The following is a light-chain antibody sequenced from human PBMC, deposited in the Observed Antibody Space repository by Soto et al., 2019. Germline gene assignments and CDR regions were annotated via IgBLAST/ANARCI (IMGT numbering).Light chain of an antibody. Sequence: QSALAQPRSVSESPGQSVTISCTGTSSDVGGYDLVSWYQQHPGKAPKLMIYDVTKRPSGVPDRFSGSRSGNTASLTISGLQAEDDADYYCCSYAGTCTFYVFGTGTKLAVL. J-gene: IGLJ1*01. CDR1: SSDVGGYDL. CDR3: CSYAGTCTFYV. V-gene: IGLV2-11*01. CDR2: DVT.